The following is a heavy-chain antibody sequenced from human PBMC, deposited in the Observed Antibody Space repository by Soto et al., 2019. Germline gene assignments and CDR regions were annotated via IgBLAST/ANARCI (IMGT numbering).Heavy chain of an antibody. CDR2: INPSGGST. J-gene: IGHJ5*02. V-gene: IGHV1-46*03. Sequence: GASVKVSCKASGYTFTSYYMHWVRQAPGQGLEWMGIINPSGGSTSYAQKFQGRVTITRDKSTSTAYMELSSVRSEDTAVYYCATRYEGSEFDPWGQGTLVTVSS. CDR1: GYTFTSYY. D-gene: IGHD3-10*01. CDR3: ATRYEGSEFDP.